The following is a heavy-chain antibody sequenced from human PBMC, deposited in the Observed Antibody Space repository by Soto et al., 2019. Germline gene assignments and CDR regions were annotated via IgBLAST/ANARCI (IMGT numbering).Heavy chain of an antibody. V-gene: IGHV3-30-3*01. CDR3: ARDPGGTDFAEWTYYFDY. Sequence: QVQLVESGGGVVQPGRSLRLSCAASGFTFSSYAMHWVRQAPGKGLEWVAVISYDGSNKYYADSVKGRFTISSDNATNTLYLQMNSLRAEDTAVYYCARDPGGTDFAEWTYYFDYWGQGTLVTVSS. CDR2: ISYDGSNK. J-gene: IGHJ4*02. CDR1: GFTFSSYA. D-gene: IGHD3-3*01.